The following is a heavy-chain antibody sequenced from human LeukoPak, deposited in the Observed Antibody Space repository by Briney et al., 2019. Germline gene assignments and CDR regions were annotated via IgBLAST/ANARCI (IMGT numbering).Heavy chain of an antibody. V-gene: IGHV1-8*01. J-gene: IGHJ6*02. D-gene: IGHD6-13*01. Sequence: GASVKVSCKASGYSLTSFDINWVRQGSGQGLEWMGWMNPKRGNTGYAPTFQGRVTITRDTSIDTAFMELSSLRPDDTAVYYCARGGSSSSYYNNYGMDVWAKGPRSPSP. CDR1: GYSLTSFD. CDR2: MNPKRGNT. CDR3: ARGGSSSSYYNNYGMDV.